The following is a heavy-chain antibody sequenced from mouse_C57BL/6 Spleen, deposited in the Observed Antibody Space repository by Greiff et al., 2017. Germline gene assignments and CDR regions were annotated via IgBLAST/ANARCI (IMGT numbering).Heavy chain of an antibody. Sequence: VQLKESGPELVKPGDSVKISCKASGYSFTGYFMNWVMQSHGKSLEWIGRINPYNGDTFYNQKFKGKATLTVDKSSSTAHMELRSLTSEDSAVYYCARRGGENAMDYWGQGTSVTVSS. CDR2: INPYNGDT. CDR3: ARRGGENAMDY. V-gene: IGHV1-20*01. J-gene: IGHJ4*01. CDR1: GYSFTGYF.